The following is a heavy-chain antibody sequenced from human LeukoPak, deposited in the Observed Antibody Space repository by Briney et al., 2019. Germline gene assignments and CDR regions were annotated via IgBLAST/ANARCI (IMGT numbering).Heavy chain of an antibody. Sequence: PGGSLRLSCAASGFTFSSYAMSWVRQAPGKGLEWVSAISGSGGSTYYADSVKGRFTISRDNSKNTLYLQMNSLRAEDTAVYYYAKYWHSIAAAGTEVPPFDYWGQGTLVTVSS. D-gene: IGHD6-13*01. V-gene: IGHV3-23*01. J-gene: IGHJ4*02. CDR1: GFTFSSYA. CDR3: AKYWHSIAAAGTEVPPFDY. CDR2: ISGSGGST.